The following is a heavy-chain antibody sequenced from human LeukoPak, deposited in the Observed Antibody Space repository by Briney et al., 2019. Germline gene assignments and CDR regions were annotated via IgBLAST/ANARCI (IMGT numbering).Heavy chain of an antibody. CDR2: VNQDGTQK. J-gene: IGHJ4*01. V-gene: IGHV3-7*01. Sequence: GGSLKLSCSASGFTFNKYWMSWIRQLPGQGLEWVAIVNQDGTQKYYVESVKGSFTNTRDNARNLLYLQLNSLRAEDTAVYYCVRDVSSGWAFDYWGHGTLVTVSS. CDR3: VRDVSSGWAFDY. D-gene: IGHD6-19*01. CDR1: GFTFNKYW.